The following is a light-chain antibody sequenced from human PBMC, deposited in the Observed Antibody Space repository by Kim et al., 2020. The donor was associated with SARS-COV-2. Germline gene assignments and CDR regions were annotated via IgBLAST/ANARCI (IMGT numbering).Light chain of an antibody. CDR3: QQYYNYPIT. CDR1: QGLSTY. CDR2: AAS. Sequence: AIRLTQSPSSLSASTGDRVTITCRASQGLSTYIAWYQQKPGKAPKLLIYAASTLQSGVPSRFSGNGSGTDFTLTISCLRSEDFATYFCQQYYNYPITFGQGTRLEIK. V-gene: IGKV1-8*01. J-gene: IGKJ5*01.